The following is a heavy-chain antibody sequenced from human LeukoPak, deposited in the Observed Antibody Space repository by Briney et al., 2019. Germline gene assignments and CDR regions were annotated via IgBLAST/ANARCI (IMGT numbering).Heavy chain of an antibody. Sequence: SETLSLTCTVSGDSVSSGSYYWSWIRQPPGKGLEWIGYIYYSGSTNYNPSLKSRVTISVDTSKNRFSLKVSSVTAADTAVYYCARRYYGSSSFDYWGQGTLVTVSS. CDR1: GDSVSSGSYY. V-gene: IGHV4-61*01. D-gene: IGHD3-10*01. CDR3: ARRYYGSSSFDY. CDR2: IYYSGST. J-gene: IGHJ4*02.